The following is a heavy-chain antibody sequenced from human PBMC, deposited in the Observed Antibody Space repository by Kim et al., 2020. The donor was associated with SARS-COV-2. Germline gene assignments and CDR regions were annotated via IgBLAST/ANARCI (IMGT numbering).Heavy chain of an antibody. J-gene: IGHJ6*03. V-gene: IGHV3-21*01. CDR3: TRDPLRYGDYKSYYYYYFYMDV. CDR1: GFTFTTYG. CDR2: ISSSGNYI. D-gene: IGHD4-17*01. Sequence: GGSLRLSCAASGFTFTTYGINWVRQAPGKGLEWVSSISSSGNYIYYADSVKGRFTISRDTAKNSLYLQMNSLTAEDTAVYYCTRDPLRYGDYKSYYYYYFYMDVWGRGTTVTVSS.